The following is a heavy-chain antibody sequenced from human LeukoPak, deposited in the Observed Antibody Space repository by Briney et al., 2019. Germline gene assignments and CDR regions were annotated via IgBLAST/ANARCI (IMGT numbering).Heavy chain of an antibody. V-gene: IGHV4-59*01. J-gene: IGHJ4*02. CDR2: IYYSGST. CDR1: GGSIGSYY. Sequence: SETLSLTCTVSGGSIGSYYWSWIRQPPGKGLEWIGYIYYSGSTKYNPSLKSRVTISVDTSKNQFSLKLSSVTAADTAVYYCAREVVAAAGTVDYWGQGTLVTVSS. CDR3: AREVVAAAGTVDY. D-gene: IGHD6-13*01.